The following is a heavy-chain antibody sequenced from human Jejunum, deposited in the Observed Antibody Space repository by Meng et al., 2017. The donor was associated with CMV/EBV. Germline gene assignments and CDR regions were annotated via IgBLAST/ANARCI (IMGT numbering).Heavy chain of an antibody. CDR3: ARGPEVTTGWYFDL. CDR2: IYGGGST. D-gene: IGHD4-17*01. Sequence: CAASGVTVSHTYMNWVRQPPGEELEWVSFIYGGGSTYYADSVQGRFTISTDKSENTVYLQMNNLRAEDTAVYYCARGPEVTTGWYFDLWGRGTLVTVSS. J-gene: IGHJ2*01. CDR1: GVTVSHTY. V-gene: IGHV3-53*03.